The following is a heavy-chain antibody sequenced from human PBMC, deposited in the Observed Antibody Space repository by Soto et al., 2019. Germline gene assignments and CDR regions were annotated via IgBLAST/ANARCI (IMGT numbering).Heavy chain of an antibody. V-gene: IGHV3-33*01. J-gene: IGHJ5*02. CDR3: ARGHGVATTMGWFDP. Sequence: QVLLVESGGGVVQPGRSLRLSCAASGFTFSSYGMHWVRQAPGKGLEWVAVIYYDGSNKYYADSVKGRFTISRDNSKNMLYRQMNSLRAEDTAVYYCARGHGVATTMGWFDPWGQGTPVTVSS. CDR1: GFTFSSYG. CDR2: IYYDGSNK. D-gene: IGHD5-12*01.